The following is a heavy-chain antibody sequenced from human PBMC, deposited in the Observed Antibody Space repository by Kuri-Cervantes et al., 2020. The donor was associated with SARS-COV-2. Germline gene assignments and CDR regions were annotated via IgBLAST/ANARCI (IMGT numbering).Heavy chain of an antibody. Sequence: ASAKVSCKASGYTFTSYAMHWVRQAPGQRLEWMGWINAGNGNTKYSQKFQGRATITRDTSASTAYMELSSLRSEDTAVYYCARGGDFWYFYYGMDVWGRGTTVTVSS. CDR1: GYTFTSYA. CDR3: ARGGDFWYFYYGMDV. V-gene: IGHV1-3*01. CDR2: INAGNGNT. D-gene: IGHD3-3*01. J-gene: IGHJ6*02.